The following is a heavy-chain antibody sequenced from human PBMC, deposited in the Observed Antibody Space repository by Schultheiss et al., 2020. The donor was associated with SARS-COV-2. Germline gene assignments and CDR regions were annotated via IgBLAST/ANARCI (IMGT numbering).Heavy chain of an antibody. CDR3: ARDRGGTIFDY. CDR1: GFTVSSNY. V-gene: IGHV3-23*01. J-gene: IGHJ4*02. CDR2: ISGSGGST. D-gene: IGHD3-10*01. Sequence: GGSLRLSCAASGFTVSSNYMRWVRQAPGKGLAWVSAISGSGGSTYYADSVKGRFTISRDNSKNTLYLQMNSLRAEDTAVYYCARDRGGTIFDYWGQGTLVTVSS.